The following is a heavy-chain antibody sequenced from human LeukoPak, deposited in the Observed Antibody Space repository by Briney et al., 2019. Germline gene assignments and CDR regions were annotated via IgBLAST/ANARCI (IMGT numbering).Heavy chain of an antibody. D-gene: IGHD1-26*01. J-gene: IGHJ4*02. CDR1: GCTFTSYA. CDR3: PIQGELVRRGY. CDR2: INTASGNT. V-gene: IGHV1-3*03. Sequence: VASVNVSCMASGCTFTSYAMHWVRQAPGQRLEGVGCINTASGNTKYSQAFQGRVTITRDRSASKAYMELSSLRDEDRPVFYFPIQGELVRRGYWGQGTLVSVPS.